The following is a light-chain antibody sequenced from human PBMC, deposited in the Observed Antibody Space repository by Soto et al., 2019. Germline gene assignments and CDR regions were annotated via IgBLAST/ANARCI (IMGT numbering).Light chain of an antibody. J-gene: IGKJ1*01. V-gene: IGKV3-20*01. CDR3: QQYGSAPRT. CDR1: QSVSNTN. Sequence: EIVLTQSPGTLSLSPGERATLSCRASQSVSNTNLAWYQQKPGQAPRLLIYGASSRATGIPDRFSGSGSGPKVTLTISRLEPEDFAVYYCQQYGSAPRTFGQGTKVEIK. CDR2: GAS.